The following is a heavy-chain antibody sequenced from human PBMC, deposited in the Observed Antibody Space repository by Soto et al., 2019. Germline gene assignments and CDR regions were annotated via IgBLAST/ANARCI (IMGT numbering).Heavy chain of an antibody. V-gene: IGHV4-31*03. CDR3: ARDFSTNYSYGMDV. CDR1: GGSITSGVSY. CDR2: IYFSGTT. D-gene: IGHD3-3*01. J-gene: IGHJ6*02. Sequence: QVQLQESGPGLVKPSQTLSLTCTVSGGSITSGVSYWTWIRQHPGKGLEWIGSIYFSGTTHYNPSLTSRVSISVDTSKNHFSLNLSSVTAADTAVYYCARDFSTNYSYGMDVWGQGTTVAVSS.